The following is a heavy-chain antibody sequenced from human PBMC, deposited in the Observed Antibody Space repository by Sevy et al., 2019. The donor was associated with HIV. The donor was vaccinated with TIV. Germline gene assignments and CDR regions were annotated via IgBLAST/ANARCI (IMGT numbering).Heavy chain of an antibody. J-gene: IGHJ4*02. Sequence: GRSLRLSCAASGFIFNSYVMSWVRQAPGKGLEWVSGISASGGSTFYADSVKGRFTISRDNFKNALYLEMNSLRVEDTAVYYCAGAGMGAKGFDYWGQGTLVTVSS. D-gene: IGHD1-26*01. CDR1: GFIFNSYV. CDR3: AGAGMGAKGFDY. V-gene: IGHV3-23*01. CDR2: ISASGGST.